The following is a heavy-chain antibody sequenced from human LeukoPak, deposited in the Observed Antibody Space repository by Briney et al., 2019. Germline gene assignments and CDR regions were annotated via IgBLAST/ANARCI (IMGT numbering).Heavy chain of an antibody. CDR1: GYVFASHW. CDR3: AKDDPHQRFDN. D-gene: IGHD2-2*01. Sequence: ASVKVSCKASGYVFASHWLHWVRQAPGQGLEWVGYIKPDSDATDLAQRFQGRVTLTRDTSISTAYLELNGLTADDTAVYLCAKDDPHQRFDNWGQGTLVTVSS. CDR2: IKPDSDAT. J-gene: IGHJ4*02. V-gene: IGHV1-2*02.